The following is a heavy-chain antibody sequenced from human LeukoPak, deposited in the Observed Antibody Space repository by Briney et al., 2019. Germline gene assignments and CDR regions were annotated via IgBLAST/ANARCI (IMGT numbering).Heavy chain of an antibody. CDR1: GFTFSSHW. J-gene: IGHJ4*02. CDR2: INSDGSST. D-gene: IGHD3-16*01. CDR3: ERYDDVWTRRIKREGIDY. V-gene: IGHV3-74*01. Sequence: QPGGSLRLSCAASGFTFSSHWMHWVRQAPGKGLVWVSRINSDGSSTNYADSVKGRFTISRDNAKNTVYLQMNSLRAEDTAVYYCERYDDVWTRRIKREGIDYWGQGTLVTVSS.